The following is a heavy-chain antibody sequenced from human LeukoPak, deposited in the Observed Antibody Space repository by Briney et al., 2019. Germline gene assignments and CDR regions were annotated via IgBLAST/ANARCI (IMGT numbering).Heavy chain of an antibody. J-gene: IGHJ6*02. D-gene: IGHD3-22*01. CDR2: ISGDGGSK. V-gene: IGHV3-43*02. CDR1: GFTFDDYA. CDR3: AKDSSSSGYSLGYYGMDV. Sequence: PGGSLRLSCAASGFTFDDYAMHWVRQAPGKGLEWVSLISGDGGSKYYADSVKGRFTISRDNSKNSLYLQMNSLRTEDTASYYCAKDSSSSGYSLGYYGMDVWGQGTTVTVSS.